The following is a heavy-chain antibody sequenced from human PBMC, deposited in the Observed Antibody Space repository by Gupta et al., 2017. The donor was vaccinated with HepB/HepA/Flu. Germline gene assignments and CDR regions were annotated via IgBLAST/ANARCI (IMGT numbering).Heavy chain of an antibody. CDR2: INHRGST. Sequence: QVQLQQWGAGLLKPSETLSLTCAVYGGSFSGYYWSWIRQPPGKGLEWIGEINHRGSTNYNPSLKSRVTISVDTSKNQFSLKLSSVTAADTAVYYCARSSSSNYYYGMDVWGQGTTVTVS. CDR1: GGSFSGYY. V-gene: IGHV4-34*01. D-gene: IGHD6-6*01. J-gene: IGHJ6*02. CDR3: ARSSSSNYYYGMDV.